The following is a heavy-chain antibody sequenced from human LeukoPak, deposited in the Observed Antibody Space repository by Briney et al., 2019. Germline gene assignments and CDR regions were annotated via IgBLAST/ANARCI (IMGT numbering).Heavy chain of an antibody. Sequence: SETLSLTCAVYGGSFSGYYWSWIRQPPGKGLEWIGEINHSGSTNYNPSLKSRVTISVDTSKNQFSLKLSSVTAADTAVYYCARVGVVPAAIPDGFDIWGQGTMVTVSS. CDR2: INHSGST. V-gene: IGHV4-34*01. D-gene: IGHD2-2*01. CDR1: GGSFSGYY. J-gene: IGHJ3*02. CDR3: ARVGVVPAAIPDGFDI.